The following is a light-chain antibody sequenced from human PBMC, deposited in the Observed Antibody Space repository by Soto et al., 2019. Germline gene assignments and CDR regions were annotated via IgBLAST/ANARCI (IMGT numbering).Light chain of an antibody. Sequence: DIQLTQSPSTLSASVGDRVTITCRASQSVTDWLAWYQQKPGKAPKLLIYDAYSLQSGVPSRFSGSGSGTEFSLTISSLQPDDFATYYCQQYYRSFTFGQGTKVEIK. CDR3: QQYYRSFT. CDR2: DAY. V-gene: IGKV1-5*01. CDR1: QSVTDW. J-gene: IGKJ2*01.